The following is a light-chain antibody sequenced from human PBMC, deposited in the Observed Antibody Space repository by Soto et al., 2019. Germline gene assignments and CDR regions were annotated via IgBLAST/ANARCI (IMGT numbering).Light chain of an antibody. CDR3: QQYDIWPPT. Sequence: EIVITHSPAILSVSPGERAALSCRASQSVSSNLAWLQQKPGQTPRLLFNGASTRATGIPARFTGSGSGTEFILTISSLQSEDFAVYYCQQYDIWPPTFGQGTKV. CDR2: GAS. CDR1: QSVSSN. J-gene: IGKJ1*01. V-gene: IGKV3-15*01.